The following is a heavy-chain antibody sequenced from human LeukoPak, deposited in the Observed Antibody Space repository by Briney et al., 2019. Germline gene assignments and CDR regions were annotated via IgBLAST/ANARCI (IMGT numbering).Heavy chain of an antibody. CDR1: GFTFSSYA. Sequence: GGSLRVSCAASGFTFSSYAMSWVRQAPGNGLEWVSAISASGTSTYFPDSVKGRFTISRDNSQNTLFLQMNSLRAEDTAVYYCAKDGLTYYYDSSGYPLDYWGQGTLVTVSS. D-gene: IGHD3-22*01. J-gene: IGHJ4*02. V-gene: IGHV3-23*01. CDR3: AKDGLTYYYDSSGYPLDY. CDR2: ISASGTST.